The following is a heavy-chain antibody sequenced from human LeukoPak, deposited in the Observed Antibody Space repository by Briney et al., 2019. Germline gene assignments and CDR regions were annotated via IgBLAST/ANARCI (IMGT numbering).Heavy chain of an antibody. CDR2: ISGSGGST. V-gene: IGHV3-23*01. J-gene: IGHJ4*02. CDR3: AKDADSGSYLFY. D-gene: IGHD1-26*01. CDR1: GFTLSSYA. Sequence: PGGSLRLSCAASGFTLSSYAMSWVRQAPGKGLEWVSAISGSGGSTYYADSVKGRFTISKDNSKNTLYLQMNSLRAEDTAVYYCAKDADSGSYLFYWGQGTLVTVSS.